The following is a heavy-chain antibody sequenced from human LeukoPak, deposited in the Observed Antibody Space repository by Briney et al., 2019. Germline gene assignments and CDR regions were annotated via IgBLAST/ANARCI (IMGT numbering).Heavy chain of an antibody. CDR1: GFTFSNAW. Sequence: GGSLRLSCAASGFTFSNAWMSWVRQAPGKGLEWVSGISNSGGSTYYADSVKGRFTISRDNSKNTLSLQMNSLRAEDTAVYYCAKGPFNRPTSNDYWGQGTLVTVSS. J-gene: IGHJ4*02. V-gene: IGHV3-23*01. CDR3: AKGPFNRPTSNDY. CDR2: ISNSGGST. D-gene: IGHD1-1*01.